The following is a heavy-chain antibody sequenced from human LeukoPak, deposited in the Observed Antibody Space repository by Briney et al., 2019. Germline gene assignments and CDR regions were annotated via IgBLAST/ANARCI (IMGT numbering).Heavy chain of an antibody. J-gene: IGHJ3*02. V-gene: IGHV3-21*01. Sequence: GGSLRLSCAASGFTFSSYSMNWVRQAPGKGLEGVSSISNSRSYIYNTYSGKGRFTITRANAKTSLYLQMNSRRAEDTAVYYCARDRPYYYDSSGYYEGNIWGQGTMVTVSS. CDR2: ISNSRSYI. D-gene: IGHD3-22*01. CDR3: ARDRPYYYDSSGYYEGNI. CDR1: GFTFSSYS.